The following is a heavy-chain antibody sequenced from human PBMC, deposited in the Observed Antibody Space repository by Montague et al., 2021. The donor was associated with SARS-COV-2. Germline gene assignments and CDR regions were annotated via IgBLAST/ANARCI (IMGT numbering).Heavy chain of an antibody. CDR3: AAPMVKDY. D-gene: IGHD5-18*01. CDR1: GFTFSSYA. V-gene: IGHV3-30-3*01. Sequence: SLRLSCAASGFTFSSYAMHWVRQAPGKGLEWVAVISYDGSNKYYADSVKGRFTISRDNSKNTLYPQMNSLRAEDTAVYYCAAPMVKDYWGQGTLVTVSS. CDR2: ISYDGSNK. J-gene: IGHJ4*02.